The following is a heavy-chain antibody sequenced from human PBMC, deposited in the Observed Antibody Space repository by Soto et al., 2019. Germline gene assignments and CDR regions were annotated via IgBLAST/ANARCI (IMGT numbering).Heavy chain of an antibody. J-gene: IGHJ5*02. CDR1: GGSISSSSYY. CDR3: ARQDSSGWSSWFDP. D-gene: IGHD6-19*01. V-gene: IGHV4-39*01. CDR2: IYYSGST. Sequence: PSETLSLTCTVSGGSISSSSYYWGWIRQPPGKGLEWIGSIYYSGSTYYNPSLKSRVTISVDTSKNQFSLKLSSVTAADTAVYYCARQDSSGWSSWFDPWGQGTLVTVSS.